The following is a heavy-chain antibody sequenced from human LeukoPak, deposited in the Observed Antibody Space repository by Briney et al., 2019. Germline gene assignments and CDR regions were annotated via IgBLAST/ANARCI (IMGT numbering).Heavy chain of an antibody. Sequence: GESLKISGKGSGYSFTSYWIGWVRQMPGKGLEWMGIIYPGDSDTRYSPSFQGQVTISADKSVSTAYLQWSSLKASDTAIYYCARLPTTVTTLTNFHYYYMDVWGKGTTVTVSS. CDR3: ARLPTTVTTLTNFHYYYMDV. CDR1: GYSFTSYW. J-gene: IGHJ6*03. CDR2: IYPGDSDT. D-gene: IGHD4-11*01. V-gene: IGHV5-51*01.